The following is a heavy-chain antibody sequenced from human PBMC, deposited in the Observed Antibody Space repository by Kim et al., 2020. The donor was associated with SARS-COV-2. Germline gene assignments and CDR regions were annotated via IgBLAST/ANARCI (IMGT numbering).Heavy chain of an antibody. D-gene: IGHD3-10*01. J-gene: IGHJ6*02. V-gene: IGHV5-10-1*01. CDR3: ARQSMDYGSTFGFTTRNKNNSGMDV. CDR1: GYSFTSYW. CDR2: IDPSDSYT. Sequence: GESLKISCKGSGYSFTSYWISWVRQMPGKGLEWMGRIDPSDSYTNYSPSFQGHVTISADKSINTAYLQWSSLKASDTAMYYCARQSMDYGSTFGFTTRNKNNSGMDVWGQGPTVTVSS.